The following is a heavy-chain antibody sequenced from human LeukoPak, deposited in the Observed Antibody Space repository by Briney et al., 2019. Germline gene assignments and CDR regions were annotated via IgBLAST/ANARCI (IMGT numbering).Heavy chain of an antibody. CDR1: GFTVSSNY. D-gene: IGHD5/OR15-5a*01. J-gene: IGHJ5*02. CDR3: ARVLRSSNWFDP. V-gene: IGHV3-66*02. Sequence: GGSLRLSCAASGFTVSSNYMSWVRQAPGKGLEWVSVIYIGGSTYYVDSVKGRFTISRDNSKNTLYLQMNSQRAEDTAVYYCARVLRSSNWFDPWGQGTLVTVSS. CDR2: IYIGGST.